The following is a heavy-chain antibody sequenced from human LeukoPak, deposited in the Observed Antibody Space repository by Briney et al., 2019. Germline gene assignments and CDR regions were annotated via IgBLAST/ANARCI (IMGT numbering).Heavy chain of an antibody. CDR3: ARDSSKGAFDI. J-gene: IGHJ3*02. Sequence: PSETPSLTCTVSGGSISSGDYYWSWIRQPPGKGLEWIGYIYYSGSTYYNPSLKSRVTISVDTSKNQFSLKLSSVTAADTAVYYCARDSSKGAFDIWGQGTMVTVSS. V-gene: IGHV4-30-4*08. D-gene: IGHD6-13*01. CDR2: IYYSGST. CDR1: GGSISSGDYY.